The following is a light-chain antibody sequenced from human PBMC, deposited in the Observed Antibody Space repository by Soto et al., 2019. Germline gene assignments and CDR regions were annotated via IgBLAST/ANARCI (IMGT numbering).Light chain of an antibody. CDR3: QQLNAYPIT. J-gene: IGKJ5*01. CDR2: GAS. CDR1: QGISSY. Sequence: DIQLTQSPSFLSASVGDRVTITCRASQGISSYLAWFQQKPGRAPNLLIYGASTFPSGVPSRFSGSGSGTDFTLTISILQPEECATYYCQQLNAYPITFGQGTRLEIK. V-gene: IGKV1-9*01.